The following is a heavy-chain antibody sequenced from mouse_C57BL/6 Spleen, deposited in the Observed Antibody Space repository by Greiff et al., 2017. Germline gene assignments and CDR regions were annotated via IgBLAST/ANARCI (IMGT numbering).Heavy chain of an antibody. J-gene: IGHJ4*01. Sequence: EVKLQESGPGLVKPSQSLSLTCSVTGYSITSGYYWNWIRQFPGNKLEWMGYISYDGSNNYNPSLKNRISITRDTSKNQFFLKLNSVTTEDTTTYYCAREVIYDGYYGYAMDYWGQGTSVTVSS. CDR3: AREVIYDGYYGYAMDY. CDR2: ISYDGSN. V-gene: IGHV3-6*01. CDR1: GYSITSGYY. D-gene: IGHD2-3*01.